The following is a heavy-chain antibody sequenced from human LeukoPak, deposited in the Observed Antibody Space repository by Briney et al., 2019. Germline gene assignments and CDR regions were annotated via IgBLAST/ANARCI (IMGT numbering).Heavy chain of an antibody. Sequence: SETLSLTCTVSGGSISSYYWSWIRQPPGKGLEWIGEINHSGSTNYNPSLKSRVTISVDTSKNQFSLRLSSVTAADTAVYYCARGLTHYSSGWYRPPLDYWGQGTLVTVSS. J-gene: IGHJ4*02. CDR2: INHSGST. V-gene: IGHV4-34*01. D-gene: IGHD6-19*01. CDR1: GGSISSYY. CDR3: ARGLTHYSSGWYRPPLDY.